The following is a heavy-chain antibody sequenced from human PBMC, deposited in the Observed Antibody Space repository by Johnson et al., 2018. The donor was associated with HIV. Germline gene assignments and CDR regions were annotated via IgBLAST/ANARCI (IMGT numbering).Heavy chain of an antibody. CDR3: ARDFCGNYGGARRGAFDI. D-gene: IGHD4-23*01. J-gene: IGHJ3*02. Sequence: VQLVESGGGLVKPGGSLRLSCAASGFTFTNAWMHWVRQAPGKGLEWVSVIYSGGSTYYADSVKGRFTISRDNSKNTLYLQMNSLRAEDTAMFYCARDFCGNYGGARRGAFDIWGQGTMVTVSS. CDR2: IYSGGST. CDR1: GFTFTNAW. V-gene: IGHV3-66*01.